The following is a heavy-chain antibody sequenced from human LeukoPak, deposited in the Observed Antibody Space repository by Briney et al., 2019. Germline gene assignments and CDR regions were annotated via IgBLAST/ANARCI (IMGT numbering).Heavy chain of an antibody. CDR3: ARGPRGYSSGQRDYYYGMDV. D-gene: IGHD6-19*01. CDR1: GFTFSSYG. CDR2: ISYDGSNK. Sequence: PGGSLRLSCAASGFTFSSYGMHWVRQAPGKGLEWVAVISYDGSNKYYADSVKGRFTISRDNSKNTLYLQMNSLRAEDTAVYYCARGPRGYSSGQRDYYYGMDVWGQGTTVTVSS. V-gene: IGHV3-30*03. J-gene: IGHJ6*02.